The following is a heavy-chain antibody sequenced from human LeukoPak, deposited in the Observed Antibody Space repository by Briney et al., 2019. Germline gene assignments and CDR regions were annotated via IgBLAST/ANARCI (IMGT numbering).Heavy chain of an antibody. Sequence: SETLSLTCAVYGVSFSGYYWSWIRQPPGKGLEWIGEINHSGSTNYNPSLKSRVTISVDTSKNQFSLKLSSVTAADTAVYYCARGRGYYDSSGPRYYYYYMDVWGKGTTVTVSS. CDR3: ARGRGYYDSSGPRYYYYYMDV. CDR2: INHSGST. V-gene: IGHV4-34*01. CDR1: GVSFSGYY. J-gene: IGHJ6*03. D-gene: IGHD3-22*01.